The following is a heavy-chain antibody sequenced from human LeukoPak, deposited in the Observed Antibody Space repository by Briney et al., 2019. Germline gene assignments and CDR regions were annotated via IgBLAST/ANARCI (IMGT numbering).Heavy chain of an antibody. J-gene: IGHJ4*02. D-gene: IGHD3-22*01. CDR3: ASPVKYYDDWRNYPPFDY. CDR1: GGTFSTLA. CDR2: IIPIVGTT. V-gene: IGHV1-69*13. Sequence: ASVKVSCKASGGTFSTLAFGWVRQAPGQGLEWVGGIIPIVGTTNNAQKFQGRVTITADESTTTVYMELSSLRSEDTATYHCASPVKYYDDWRNYPPFDYWGQGTQVSVSS.